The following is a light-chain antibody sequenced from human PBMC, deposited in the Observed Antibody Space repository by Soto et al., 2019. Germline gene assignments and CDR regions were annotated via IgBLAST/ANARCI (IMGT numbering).Light chain of an antibody. CDR1: QSVSSY. V-gene: IGKV3-11*01. CDR2: DAS. J-gene: IGKJ1*01. CDR3: LHHGSSLWT. Sequence: EIVLTQSPATLSLSPGERATLSCRASQSVSSYLAWYQQKPGQAPRLLIYDASSRATGIPARFSGSGSGTDFTLTISSLEPEDFAMYYCLHHGSSLWTFGQGTKVDIK.